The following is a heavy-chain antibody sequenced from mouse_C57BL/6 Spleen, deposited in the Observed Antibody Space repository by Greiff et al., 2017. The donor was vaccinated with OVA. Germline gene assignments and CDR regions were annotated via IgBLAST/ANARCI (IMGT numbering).Heavy chain of an antibody. CDR1: GYTFTDYY. Sequence: VQLQQSGPELVKPGASVKISCKASGYTFTDYYMNWVKQSHGKSLEWIGDINPNNGGTSYNQKFKGKATLTVDKSSSTAYMELRSLTSEDSAVYYCARGGNYGYSDVWGTGTTGTVSS. J-gene: IGHJ1*03. V-gene: IGHV1-26*01. CDR3: ARGGNYGYSDV. CDR2: INPNNGGT.